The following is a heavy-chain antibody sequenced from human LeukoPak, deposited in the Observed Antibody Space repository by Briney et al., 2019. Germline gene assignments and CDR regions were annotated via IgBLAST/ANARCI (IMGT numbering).Heavy chain of an antibody. J-gene: IGHJ4*02. V-gene: IGHV3-11*04. CDR3: ASVDSSGYPDY. CDR2: ISSSGSTI. Sequence: GGSLRLSCAASGSTFSDYYMSWIRQAPGKGLEWVSYISSSGSTIYYADSVKGRFTISRDNAKNSLYLQMNSLRAEDTAVYYCASVDSSGYPDYWGQGTLVTVCS. CDR1: GSTFSDYY. D-gene: IGHD3-22*01.